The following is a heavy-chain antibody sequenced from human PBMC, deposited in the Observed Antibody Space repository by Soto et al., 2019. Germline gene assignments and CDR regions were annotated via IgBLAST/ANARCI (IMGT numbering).Heavy chain of an antibody. D-gene: IGHD3-9*01. V-gene: IGHV4-31*03. CDR2: IYYSGST. CDR3: ARNRIPYYDILTGYPPYYYYYGMDV. J-gene: IGHJ6*02. Sequence: SETLSLTCTVSGGSISSGGYYWSWIRQHPGKGLEWIGYIYYSGSTYYNPSVKSRVTISVDTSKNQFSLKLSSVTAADTAVYYCARNRIPYYDILTGYPPYYYYYGMDVWGQGTTVTVSS. CDR1: GGSISSGGYY.